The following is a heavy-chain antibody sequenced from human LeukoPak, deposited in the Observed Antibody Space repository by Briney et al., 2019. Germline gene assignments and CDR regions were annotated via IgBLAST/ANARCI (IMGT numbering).Heavy chain of an antibody. CDR3: ARGTVNWYAVN. V-gene: IGHV4-34*01. J-gene: IGHJ4*02. D-gene: IGHD1-20*01. CDR1: GGSFSGYY. Sequence: PSETLSLTCAVYGGSFSGYYWSWIRQPPGKGLEWIGEINHSGSTNYNPSLKSRVTISVDTSKNQFSLKLSSVTAADTAVYFCARGTVNWYAVNWGQGSLVTVSS. CDR2: INHSGST.